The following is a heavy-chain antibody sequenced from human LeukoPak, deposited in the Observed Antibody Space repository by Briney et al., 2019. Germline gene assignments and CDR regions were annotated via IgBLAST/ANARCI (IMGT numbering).Heavy chain of an antibody. J-gene: IGHJ6*02. CDR1: EFTFSNYA. V-gene: IGHV3-23*01. CDR3: AKYVSAKGPPYALDV. CDR2: ISASGGST. D-gene: IGHD3-10*02. Sequence: GGSLRLSCAASEFTFSNYAMQWVRQAPGNGLEWVSGISASGGSTWYADTVKGRFTISRDTSKNTLYPQMNSLRAEDTAVYYCAKYVSAKGPPYALDVWGQGTTVTVSS.